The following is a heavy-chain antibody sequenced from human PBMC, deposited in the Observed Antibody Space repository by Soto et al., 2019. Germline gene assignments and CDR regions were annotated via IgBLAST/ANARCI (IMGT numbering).Heavy chain of an antibody. CDR3: VKDQSLIQLWLDPEAFEI. V-gene: IGHV3-30*18. Sequence: QVQLVESGGGVVQPGRSLRLSCAASGFTFSSYGMHWVRQAPGKGLEWVAVISYDGSKKYYGDSVKGRFTISRDNSKKTLYLQMNSLRAADTAVYYCVKDQSLIQLWLDPEAFEIWGQGTMFTVSS. J-gene: IGHJ3*02. CDR1: GFTFSSYG. D-gene: IGHD5-18*01. CDR2: ISYDGSKK.